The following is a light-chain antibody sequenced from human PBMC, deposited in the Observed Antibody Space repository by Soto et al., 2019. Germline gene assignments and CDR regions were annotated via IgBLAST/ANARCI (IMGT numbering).Light chain of an antibody. CDR1: QSVTTN. CDR2: GAS. CDR3: QQYGTSEII. V-gene: IGKV3-15*01. Sequence: EIVMTQSPATLSLSPGERATLSCRASQSVTTNLAWYQQKPGQAPNLLIFGASTRATGLPARFSGSGSGTDFTLTISRLEPEDFAVFFCQQYGTSEIIFGQGTRLEIK. J-gene: IGKJ5*01.